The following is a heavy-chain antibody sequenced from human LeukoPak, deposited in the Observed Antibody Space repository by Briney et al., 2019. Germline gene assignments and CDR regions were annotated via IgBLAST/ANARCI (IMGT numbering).Heavy chain of an antibody. CDR3: VREGEGGYIPFDP. V-gene: IGHV3-21*01. CDR1: GFTFSSYS. D-gene: IGHD2-15*01. CDR2: ISSSSLSV. J-gene: IGHJ5*02. Sequence: PGGSLRLSCAASGFTFSSYSMNWVPKPQGKGREWSSYISSSSLSVSYADSLKGRFTISRDNAKNSLYLQMNSLRPEDTAIYYCVREGEGGYIPFDPWGQGTLVTVSS.